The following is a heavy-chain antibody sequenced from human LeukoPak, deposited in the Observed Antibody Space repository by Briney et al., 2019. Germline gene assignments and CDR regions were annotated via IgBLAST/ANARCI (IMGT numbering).Heavy chain of an antibody. Sequence: PGGSLRLSCAASGFTFSSYAMHWVRQAPGKGLEWVAVISYDGSNEYYADSVKGRFTISRDNSKNTLYLQMNSLRAEDTAVYYCSREKDIVVVVPAMDVWGQGTTVTDSS. CDR1: GFTFSSYA. J-gene: IGHJ6*02. D-gene: IGHD2-15*01. CDR2: ISYDGSNE. V-gene: IGHV3-30-3*01. CDR3: SREKDIVVVVPAMDV.